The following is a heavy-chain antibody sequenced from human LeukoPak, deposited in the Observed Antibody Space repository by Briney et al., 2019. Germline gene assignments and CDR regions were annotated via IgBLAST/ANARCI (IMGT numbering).Heavy chain of an antibody. CDR1: GFTFSSYA. CDR3: AKRFSVAGLT. J-gene: IGHJ4*02. D-gene: IGHD4-23*01. CDR2: ISGGGGSA. Sequence: GGSLRLSCSASGFTFSSYAMHWVRQAPGKGLEWVSTISGGGGSAYYADSVKGRFTISRDNSKNTLYLQMNSLTAEDTAIYYCAKRFSVAGLTWGQGTLVTVSS. V-gene: IGHV3-23*01.